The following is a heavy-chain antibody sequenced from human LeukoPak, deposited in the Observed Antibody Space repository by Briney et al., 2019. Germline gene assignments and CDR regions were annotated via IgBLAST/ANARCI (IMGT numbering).Heavy chain of an antibody. J-gene: IGHJ4*02. D-gene: IGHD6-13*01. CDR1: GYSISSGYY. V-gene: IGHV3-23*01. CDR2: ISGSGGST. Sequence: PSETLSLTCTVSGYSISSGYYWGWIRQPPGKGLEWVSAISGSGGSTYYADSVKGRFTISRDNSKNTLYLQMNSLRAEDTAVYYCARLDIAAAYIDYWGQGTLVTVSS. CDR3: ARLDIAAAYIDY.